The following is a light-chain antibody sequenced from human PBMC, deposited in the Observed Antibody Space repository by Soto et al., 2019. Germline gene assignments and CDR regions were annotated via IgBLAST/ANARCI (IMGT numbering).Light chain of an antibody. Sequence: EIVMTQSPATLSVSPGERATLSCRASQRVSNNLAWYQQRPGRSPRLLIYATSTRATGIPARFGGSGSGTEFTLTISSLQSEDFAVYYCQQYDNWPPPFGQGTRLEIK. CDR1: QRVSNN. CDR2: ATS. J-gene: IGKJ5*01. CDR3: QQYDNWPPP. V-gene: IGKV3-15*01.